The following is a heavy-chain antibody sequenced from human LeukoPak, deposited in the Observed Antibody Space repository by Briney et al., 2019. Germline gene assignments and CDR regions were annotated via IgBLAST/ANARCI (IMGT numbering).Heavy chain of an antibody. CDR3: AKDGNWARFED. J-gene: IGHJ4*02. V-gene: IGHV3-48*03. Sequence: GGSLRLSCAASGFTFSSYEMNWVRQAPGKGLEWVSYISSSGSTIYYADSVKGRFTISRDNSKNMVWLQINSPKAEDTATYYCAKDGNWARFEDWGQGTLVTVSS. CDR1: GFTFSSYE. D-gene: IGHD7-27*01. CDR2: ISSSGSTI.